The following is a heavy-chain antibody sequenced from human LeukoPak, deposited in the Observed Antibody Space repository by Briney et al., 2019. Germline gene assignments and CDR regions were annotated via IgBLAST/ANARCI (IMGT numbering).Heavy chain of an antibody. J-gene: IGHJ5*02. D-gene: IGHD2-15*01. CDR2: IYHSGST. Sequence: SETLSLTCAVSGYSISSGYYWGWIRQPPGKGLEWIGIIYHSGSTYYNPSLKSRVTISVDTSKNQFSLKLSSVTAADTAVYYCARELGCSGGSCFRWFDPWGQGTLVTVSS. CDR1: GYSISSGYY. V-gene: IGHV4-38-2*02. CDR3: ARELGCSGGSCFRWFDP.